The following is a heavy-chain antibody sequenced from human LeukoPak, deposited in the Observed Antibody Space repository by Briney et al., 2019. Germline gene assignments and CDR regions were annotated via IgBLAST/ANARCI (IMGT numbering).Heavy chain of an antibody. V-gene: IGHV3-7*01. CDR2: IRPDGREI. CDR1: GFSFSRYW. CDR3: AELGITMIGGV. J-gene: IGHJ6*04. D-gene: IGHD3-10*02. Sequence: GGSLRLSCAASGFSFSRYWMSWVRQAPVRGLEWVANIRPDGREIYYVDSVKGRFTISRDNAKNSPYLQMNSLRDEDTAVYYCAELGITMIGGVWGKGTTVTISS.